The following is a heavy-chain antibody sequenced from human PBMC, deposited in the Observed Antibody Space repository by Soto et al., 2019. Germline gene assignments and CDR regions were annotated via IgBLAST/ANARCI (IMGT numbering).Heavy chain of an antibody. CDR3: ARDLQEPTVNWFDP. CDR1: SGSFSGYY. Sequence: SSETLSLTCAVYSGSFSGYYWSWIRQPPGKGLEWIGEINHSGSTNYNSSLKSRVTISVDTSKNQFSLRLSSVTAADTAVYYCARDLQEPTVNWFDPWGQGTLVTVSS. CDR2: INHSGST. V-gene: IGHV4-34*01. D-gene: IGHD4-17*01. J-gene: IGHJ5*02.